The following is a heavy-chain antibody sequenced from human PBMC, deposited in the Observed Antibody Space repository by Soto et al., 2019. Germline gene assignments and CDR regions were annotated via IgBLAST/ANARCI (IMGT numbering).Heavy chain of an antibody. Sequence: VASVKVSCKASGYTFTGYYIHWVRQAPGQGLEWMGWINPNSGGTNYAQKFQGRVTMTRDTSISTAYMELSRLRSDDTAVYYCAREADTNWFDPWGQGTMVTVYS. CDR2: INPNSGGT. CDR1: GYTFTGYY. V-gene: IGHV1-2*02. J-gene: IGHJ5*02. CDR3: AREADTNWFDP. D-gene: IGHD3-9*01.